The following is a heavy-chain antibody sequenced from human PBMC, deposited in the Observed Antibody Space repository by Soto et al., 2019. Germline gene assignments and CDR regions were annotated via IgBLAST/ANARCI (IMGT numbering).Heavy chain of an antibody. D-gene: IGHD2-2*01. CDR2: IYYSGST. CDR3: ARERGGDIVVVPAAMGSYYYYYYMDV. J-gene: IGHJ6*03. CDR1: GGSISSYY. V-gene: IGHV4-59*12. Sequence: PSETLSLTCTVSGGSISSYYWSWIRHPPGMGLEWIGYIYYSGSTYYNPSLKSRATISVDTSKTQFSLKLSSVTAADTAVYYCARERGGDIVVVPAAMGSYYYYYYMDVWGKGTTVTVSS.